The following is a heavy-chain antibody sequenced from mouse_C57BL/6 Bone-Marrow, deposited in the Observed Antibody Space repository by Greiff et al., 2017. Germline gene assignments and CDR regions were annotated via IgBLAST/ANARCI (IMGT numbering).Heavy chain of an antibody. V-gene: IGHV1-69*01. J-gene: IGHJ3*01. Sequence: VQLQQSGAELVMPGASVKLSCTASGFTFTSYWMHWVQQRPEQGLEWIGKIDPADSYTNYTQKFKGKSTFTADKSSSTAYLQLSSLTSEDTAVYYCARDSYYECAYWGQGTIVTVSA. D-gene: IGHD2-10*01. CDR2: IDPADSYT. CDR1: GFTFTSYW. CDR3: ARDSYYECAY.